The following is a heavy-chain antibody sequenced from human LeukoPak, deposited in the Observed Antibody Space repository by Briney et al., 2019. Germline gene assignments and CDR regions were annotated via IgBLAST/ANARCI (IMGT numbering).Heavy chain of an antibody. V-gene: IGHV4-34*01. CDR1: GGSFSGYY. J-gene: IGHJ3*02. D-gene: IGHD3-10*01. CDR3: VRGYEAFDI. Sequence: SETLSLTCAVYGGSFSGYYWSWIRQPPGRGLEWIGVINHSGSTNYNPSLKSRVTISVDTSKNQFSLKLSSVTAADTAVYYCVRGYEAFDIWGQGTMVTVSS. CDR2: INHSGST.